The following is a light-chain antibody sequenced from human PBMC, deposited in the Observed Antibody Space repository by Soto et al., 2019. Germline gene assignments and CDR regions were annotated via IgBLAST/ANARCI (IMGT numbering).Light chain of an antibody. CDR2: DVN. Sequence: QSVLTQPRSVSGSPGQSVTISCTGTSSDVGGYNYVSWYQHHPGKVPKLMIFDVNKRPSGVPDRFSGSKSGNTASLTISGLQAEDEADYHCCSYAGSNILMFGGGTKLTVL. CDR3: CSYAGSNILM. CDR1: SSDVGGYNY. V-gene: IGLV2-11*01. J-gene: IGLJ3*02.